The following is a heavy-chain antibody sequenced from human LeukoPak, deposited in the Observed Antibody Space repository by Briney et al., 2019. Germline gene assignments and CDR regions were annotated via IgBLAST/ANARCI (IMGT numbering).Heavy chain of an antibody. CDR1: GFTFSSYG. V-gene: IGHV3-7*01. D-gene: IGHD3-16*01. J-gene: IGHJ5*01. Sequence: GGSLRLSCAASGFTFSSYGMYWVRQAPGKGLEWVANMNHDGSEKYQIDSVKGRFTISRDNAKNSLYLQMNSLRVEDTAIYYCARYFFDSYTSSFRFDSWGQGTLVTVSS. CDR3: ARYFFDSYTSSFRFDS. CDR2: MNHDGSEK.